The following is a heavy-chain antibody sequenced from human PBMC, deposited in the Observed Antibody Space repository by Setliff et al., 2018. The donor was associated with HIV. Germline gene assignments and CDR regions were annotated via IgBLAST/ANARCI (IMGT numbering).Heavy chain of an antibody. J-gene: IGHJ6*03. CDR1: GYSLTDYY. Sequence: ASVKVSCKASGYSLTDYYIHWVRQAPGQGLEWMGWINPNSGDTNFAQKFQGRVTMTRDTSTSTAYMELNNLKFEDTAVYYCARARRDSYDRGRRSHYYIDVWGKGTTVTVSS. CDR2: INPNSGDT. D-gene: IGHD3-22*01. V-gene: IGHV1-2*02. CDR3: ARARRDSYDRGRRSHYYIDV.